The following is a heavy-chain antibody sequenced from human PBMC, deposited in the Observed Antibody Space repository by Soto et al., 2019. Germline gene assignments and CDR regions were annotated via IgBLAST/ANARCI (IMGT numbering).Heavy chain of an antibody. CDR1: GFTFYDYT. Sequence: WGSLRLSCAASGFTFYDYTIHFFRQSPFKGLEWVSLISWDGGSTYYADSVKGRFTISRDNSKNSLYLQMNSLRTEDTALYYCAKAITGTTSEYFQHWGQGTLVTVSS. D-gene: IGHD1-7*01. CDR3: AKAITGTTSEYFQH. J-gene: IGHJ1*01. V-gene: IGHV3-43*01. CDR2: ISWDGGST.